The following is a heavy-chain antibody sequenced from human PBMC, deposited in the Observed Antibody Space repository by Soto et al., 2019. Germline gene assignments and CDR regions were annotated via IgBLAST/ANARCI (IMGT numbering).Heavy chain of an antibody. D-gene: IGHD6-6*01. CDR3: ARRARPDFYYMDV. V-gene: IGHV3-64*01. Sequence: EVQLAESGGGLAQPGGSLRLSCAASGFTLSGYAMDWVRQAPGKGLEYVSGISSNGVVTYYANSVQGRFTISRDNSKNTVYLQVGSLRPEDMAVYYCARRARPDFYYMDVLGKGTTVTVS. CDR2: ISSNGVVT. J-gene: IGHJ6*03. CDR1: GFTLSGYA.